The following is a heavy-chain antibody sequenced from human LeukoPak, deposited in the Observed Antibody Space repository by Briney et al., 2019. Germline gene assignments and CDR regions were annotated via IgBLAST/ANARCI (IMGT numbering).Heavy chain of an antibody. CDR2: LYSGGNA. V-gene: IGHV3-66*01. CDR3: ARELVGTTAFDV. D-gene: IGHD1-1*01. Sequence: GGSLRLSRDAPGFGASSVYMTCVRQAPRKGLELVSVLYSGGNAYYGDSVKGRFTISRDNSKNTLYLQMNSLTAEDTAVYYCARELVGTTAFDVWGPGTMVTVSS. J-gene: IGHJ3*01. CDR1: GFGASSVY.